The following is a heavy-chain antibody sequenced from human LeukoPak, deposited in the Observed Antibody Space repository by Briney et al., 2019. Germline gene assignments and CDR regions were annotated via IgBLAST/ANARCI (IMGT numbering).Heavy chain of an antibody. CDR1: GFTFSSYA. J-gene: IGHJ4*02. D-gene: IGHD2-15*01. Sequence: GGSLRLSCAAPGFTFSSYAISWVRQAPGKGLEWVSAISGSGGSTYYADSVKGRFTISRDNSKNTLYLQMNSLRAEDTAVYYCAKDLGYCSGGSCYRYFDYWGQGTLVTVSS. CDR3: AKDLGYCSGGSCYRYFDY. V-gene: IGHV3-23*01. CDR2: ISGSGGST.